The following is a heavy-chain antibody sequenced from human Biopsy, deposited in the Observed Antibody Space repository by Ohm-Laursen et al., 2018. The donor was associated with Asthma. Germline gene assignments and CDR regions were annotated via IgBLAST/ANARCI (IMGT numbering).Heavy chain of an antibody. CDR2: INTNSGGT. Sequence: ASVKVSCKASGYTFIGCRIHWMRQAPGQGLEWMGRINTNSGGTNYAQKFQGSVTITRDMSISTAYMEVSRLRSDDTAVYYCARGQKSAGDRWFDPWGQGTLVTVSS. D-gene: IGHD6-13*01. CDR3: ARGQKSAGDRWFDP. V-gene: IGHV1-2*06. CDR1: GYTFIGCR. J-gene: IGHJ5*02.